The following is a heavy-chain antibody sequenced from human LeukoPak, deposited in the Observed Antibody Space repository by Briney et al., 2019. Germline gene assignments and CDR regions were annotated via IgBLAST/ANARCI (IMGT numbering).Heavy chain of an antibody. CDR2: IWYDGSNK. CDR1: GFTFSSYG. J-gene: IGHJ5*02. Sequence: GRSLRLSCAASGFTFSSYGMHWVRQAPGKGLEWVAVIWYDGSNKYYTDSVKGRFTTSRDNSKNTLYLQMNSLRAEDTAVYYCARSGVVVITPSWFDPWGQGTLVTVSS. CDR3: ARSGVVVITPSWFDP. D-gene: IGHD3-22*01. V-gene: IGHV3-33*01.